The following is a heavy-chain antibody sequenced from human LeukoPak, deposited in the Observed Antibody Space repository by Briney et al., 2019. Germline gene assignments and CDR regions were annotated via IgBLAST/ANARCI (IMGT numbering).Heavy chain of an antibody. CDR1: GYTFTGYY. D-gene: IGHD5-24*01. V-gene: IGHV1-2*02. J-gene: IGHJ4*02. CDR3: AGDYMWAGRWLQSDY. CDR2: INPNSGGT. Sequence: ASVKVSCKASGYTFTGYYMHWVRQAPGQGLEWMGWINPNSGGTNYAQKFQGRVTMTRDTSISTAYMELSRLRSDDTAVYYCAGDYMWAGRWLQSDYWGQGTLVTVSS.